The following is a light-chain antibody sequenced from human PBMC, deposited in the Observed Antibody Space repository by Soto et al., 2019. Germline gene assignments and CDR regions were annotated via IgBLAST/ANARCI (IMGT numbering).Light chain of an antibody. CDR2: AAS. J-gene: IGKJ4*01. Sequence: AIRMPQSQSSFSASPGTRATITGRASQGISSYLAWYQQKPGKAPKLLIYAASTLQSGVPSRFSGSGSGTDFTLTISCLQSEDFATYYCQQYYSYPALTFGGGTKVEIK. CDR1: QGISSY. CDR3: QQYYSYPALT. V-gene: IGKV1-8*01.